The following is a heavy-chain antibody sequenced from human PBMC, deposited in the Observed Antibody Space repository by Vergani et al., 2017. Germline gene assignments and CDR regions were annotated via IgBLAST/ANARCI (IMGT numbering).Heavy chain of an antibody. CDR3: ARPHGDILPPDPRRRDY. J-gene: IGHJ4*02. CDR1: GYTLTNYY. Sequence: QVLLVQSGAEVKKPGASVRVSCKTSGYTLTNYYIHWVRQAPGQGLEWMGIIHPRGGRTTYAQQFQGRLTMTRDTFTGTVYMDLSNLRSEYAAVSYCARPHGDILPPDPRRRDYWGQGTLVTVSS. CDR2: IHPRGGRT. V-gene: IGHV1-46*01.